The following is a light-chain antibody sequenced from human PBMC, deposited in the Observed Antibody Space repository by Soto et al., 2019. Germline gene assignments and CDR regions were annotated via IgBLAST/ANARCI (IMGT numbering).Light chain of an antibody. J-gene: IGKJ4*01. CDR3: QQRSNWPLT. CDR2: DAS. V-gene: IGKV3-11*01. Sequence: EIVLTQSPATLSLSPGERATLSCRASQSVSSYLAWYQQKPGQAPRLLIYDASNRATGTPARFSGSGSGTDFTLTISCLEPEDFAVYYCQQRSNWPLTFGGGTKVVIK. CDR1: QSVSSY.